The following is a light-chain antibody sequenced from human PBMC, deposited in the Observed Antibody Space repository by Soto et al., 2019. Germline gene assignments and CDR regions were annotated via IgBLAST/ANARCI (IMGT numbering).Light chain of an antibody. J-gene: IGKJ5*01. CDR3: QQDYNLPIT. CDR2: GAS. Sequence: EVVLTQSPATLSLSPGEGATLSCRVSQSISSSYLSWYQQRPGQAPRLRIYGASTRATGIPARFSGSGRGSGTDFTLTISSLQPEDFAVYYCQQDYNLPITFVQGTRLEIK. V-gene: IGKV3D-7*01. CDR1: QSISSSY.